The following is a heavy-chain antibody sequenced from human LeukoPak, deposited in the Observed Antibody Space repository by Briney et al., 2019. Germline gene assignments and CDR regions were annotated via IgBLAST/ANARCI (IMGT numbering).Heavy chain of an antibody. J-gene: IGHJ5*02. CDR3: VRSKSGAYGWFDP. D-gene: IGHD2-15*01. V-gene: IGHV4-59*01. CDR2: IYYTGNT. Sequence: SETLSLTCTVSGGSISGYFWTWIPQPPGKGLEWIGYIYYTGNTNYNPSLKSRVTISIDTSKNHFSLNVNSVTAADAAMYYCVRSKSGAYGWFDPWGPGTLVTVSS. CDR1: GGSISGYF.